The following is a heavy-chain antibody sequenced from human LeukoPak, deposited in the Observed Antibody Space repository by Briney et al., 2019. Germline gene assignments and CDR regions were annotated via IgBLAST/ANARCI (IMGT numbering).Heavy chain of an antibody. D-gene: IGHD6-13*01. CDR2: MNPNSGST. Sequence: ASVKVSCKASGGTFSSYAISWMRQATGQGLEWMGWMNPNSGSTGYAQKFQGRVTMTRDTSLSTAYMELSSLTSDDTAVYYCARDGRGAAAADDPLDIWGQGTTVTVSS. CDR3: ARDGRGAAAADDPLDI. V-gene: IGHV1-8*02. J-gene: IGHJ3*02. CDR1: GGTFSSYA.